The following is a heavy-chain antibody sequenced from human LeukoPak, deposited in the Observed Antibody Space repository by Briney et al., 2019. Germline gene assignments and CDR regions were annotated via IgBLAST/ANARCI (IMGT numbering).Heavy chain of an antibody. CDR3: ARDSTANMEVAGLFDY. D-gene: IGHD6-19*01. J-gene: IGHJ4*02. CDR1: GFTFSSYS. Sequence: GGSLRLSCAASGFTFSSYSMHWVRQAPGRGPEWVAVIAHGRSNEYYADSVKGRFTISRDNSKNTLYLQMNSLRVEDTAVYYCARDSTANMEVAGLFDYWGQGTLVTVSS. CDR2: IAHGRSNE. V-gene: IGHV3-30-3*01.